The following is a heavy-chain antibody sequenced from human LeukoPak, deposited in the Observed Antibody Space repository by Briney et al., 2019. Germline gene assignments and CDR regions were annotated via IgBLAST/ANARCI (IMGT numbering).Heavy chain of an antibody. D-gene: IGHD3-16*01. J-gene: IGHJ4*02. CDR2: INPNSGDT. CDR3: ATQRGSYLWGTDFDY. V-gene: IGHV1-2*02. CDR1: GYTFTGYY. Sequence: ASVKVSCKASGYTFTGYYMHWVRQAPGQGLEWMGWINPNSGDTKYAQKFQGRVTMTRDTSISTAYMELSRLRSDDTAVYYCATQRGSYLWGTDFDYWGQGTLVSVSS.